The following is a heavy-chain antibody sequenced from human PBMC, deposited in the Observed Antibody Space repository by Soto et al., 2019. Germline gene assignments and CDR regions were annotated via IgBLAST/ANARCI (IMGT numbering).Heavy chain of an antibody. CDR2: ISAYNGNT. J-gene: IGHJ6*02. V-gene: IGHV1-18*01. D-gene: IGHD2-15*01. CDR3: VRVRVDLGYCRGSICMPYYYGRDV. Sequence: GASVTVSFKASVYTFTSYGMSWVRQAPGQGPEWMGLISAYNGNTDYAQKVQGRVIMTTDTSRNTVYMELRSLRSDDRAVYYCVRVRVDLGYCRGSICMPYYYGRDVWGQGTTVTVS. CDR1: VYTFTSYG.